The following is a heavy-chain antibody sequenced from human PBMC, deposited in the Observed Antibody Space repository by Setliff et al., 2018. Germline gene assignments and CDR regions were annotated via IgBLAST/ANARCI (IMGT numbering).Heavy chain of an antibody. CDR1: GYTFTSYG. Sequence: GASEKVSCKSSGYTFTSYGINWVRQAPGQGLEWMGWISPYNGKTNHAQNLQGRVSRTTDTSTSQAYMELRSLRSDDTPIHYRAREGGDGDSSGYYPPLDYWGQGTLVTVSS. J-gene: IGHJ4*02. D-gene: IGHD3-22*01. CDR2: ISPYNGKT. CDR3: AREGGDGDSSGYYPPLDY. V-gene: IGHV1-18*01.